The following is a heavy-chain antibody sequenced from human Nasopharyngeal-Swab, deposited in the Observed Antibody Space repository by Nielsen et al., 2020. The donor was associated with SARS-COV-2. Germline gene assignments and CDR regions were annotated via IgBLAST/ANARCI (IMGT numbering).Heavy chain of an antibody. CDR3: ARLPRRWLQYYFDY. Sequence: WVRQPPGKGLEWIGSIYYSGSTYYNPSLKSRVTISVDTSKNQFSLKLSSVTAADTAVYYCARLPRRWLQYYFDYWGQGTLVTVSS. J-gene: IGHJ4*02. D-gene: IGHD5-24*01. V-gene: IGHV4-39*01. CDR2: IYYSGST.